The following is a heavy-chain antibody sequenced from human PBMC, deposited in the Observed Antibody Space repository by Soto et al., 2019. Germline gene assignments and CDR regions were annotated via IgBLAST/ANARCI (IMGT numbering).Heavy chain of an antibody. CDR1: GGSISNYY. CDR2: INYSGNT. D-gene: IGHD3-22*01. V-gene: IGHV4-59*01. J-gene: IGHJ4*02. Sequence: SETLSLTCTVSGGSISNYYWSWIRQPPGNELEWIAYINYSGNTNYNPSLKSRVTISVDTSKKQFSLTLTSVTAEDTAVYYCATGRRYYYDDTGPFYFEHWGQGTLVT. CDR3: ATGRRYYYDDTGPFYFEH.